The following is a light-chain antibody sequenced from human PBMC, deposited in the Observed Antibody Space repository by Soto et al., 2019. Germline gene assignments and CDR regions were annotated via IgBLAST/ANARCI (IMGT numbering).Light chain of an antibody. CDR3: QQANSFLALT. V-gene: IGKV1-9*01. Sequence: IQLTQSPSSLSASVGDRVTITCRASQGISSYLAWYQQKPGKAPKLLIYAASTLQSGVPSRFSGSGSGTDFTLTISSLQPEDFATYYCQQANSFLALTFGGGTKV. CDR1: QGISSY. J-gene: IGKJ4*01. CDR2: AAS.